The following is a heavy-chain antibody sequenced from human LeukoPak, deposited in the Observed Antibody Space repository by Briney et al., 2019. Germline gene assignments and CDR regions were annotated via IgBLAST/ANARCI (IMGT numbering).Heavy chain of an antibody. CDR1: GFTFSMYW. CDR3: ARRVVYYFDY. CDR2: IKVDGSEI. V-gene: IGHV3-7*03. Sequence: GGSLRLSCAASGFTFSMYWMSWDRQAPGKGPEWVANIKVDGSEIYYVDSVKGRFTISRDNAKNSLYLQMNSLRAEDTAVYYCARRVVYYFDYWGQGTLVTVSS. D-gene: IGHD2-15*01. J-gene: IGHJ4*02.